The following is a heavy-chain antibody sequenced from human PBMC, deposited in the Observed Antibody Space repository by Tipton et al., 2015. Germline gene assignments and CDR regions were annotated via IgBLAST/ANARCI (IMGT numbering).Heavy chain of an antibody. V-gene: IGHV1-69*01. J-gene: IGHJ4*02. Sequence: LVQSGSSVKVSCKASGDIFSTCAITWVRQAPGQGLEWLGGIVPVFGTTNYAQNFQGRLTITADESTTTAYMELSSLRFEDTAVYYRASDRVVTFGGVLDYWGQGTLVTVSS. CDR2: IVPVFGTT. CDR1: GDIFSTCA. CDR3: ASDRVVTFGGVLDY. D-gene: IGHD3-16*01.